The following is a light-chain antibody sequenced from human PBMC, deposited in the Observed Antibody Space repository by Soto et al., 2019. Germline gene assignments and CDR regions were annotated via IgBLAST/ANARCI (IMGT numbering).Light chain of an antibody. V-gene: IGKV3-20*01. CDR1: QSVSSSY. CDR2: GAS. Sequence: EIVLTQSPGTLSLSPGERATLSCRASQSVSSSYLGWYQQKRGQAPRLLIYGASSRATGIPDRFRGSGSGTDFTLTISRLEPEDLAVYYCQHYGSSPTTFGQGTKVEVK. J-gene: IGKJ1*01. CDR3: QHYGSSPTT.